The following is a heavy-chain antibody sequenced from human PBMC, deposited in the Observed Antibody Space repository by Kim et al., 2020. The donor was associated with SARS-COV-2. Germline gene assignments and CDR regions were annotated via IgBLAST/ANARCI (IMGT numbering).Heavy chain of an antibody. J-gene: IGHJ4*02. CDR1: GFTFSTYA. D-gene: IGHD7-27*01. V-gene: IGHV3-30*09. CDR2: ISYDSKIT. CDR3: ARDWGWGYYLDY. Sequence: GGSLRLSCAASGFTFSTYAMHWVRPAPGKGLEWVAVISYDSKITYYGDSVKGRFAISRDNSKNTLYLQMNSLRTEDTAVYYCARDWGWGYYLDYWGQGTLVTVSS.